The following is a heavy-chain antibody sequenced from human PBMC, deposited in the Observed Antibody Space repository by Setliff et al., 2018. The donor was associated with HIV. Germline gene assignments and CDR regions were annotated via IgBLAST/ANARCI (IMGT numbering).Heavy chain of an antibody. CDR1: GFTVSSSY. V-gene: IGHV3-53*01. Sequence: GGSLRLSCAASGFTVSSSYMSWVRQAPGKGLEWVSVLYSGGSTYYADSVKGRFTISRDNSKNTVHLQMNSLRAEDTAVYYCATALYCSSTSCYIAFDIWGQGTMVTVSS. D-gene: IGHD2-2*01. CDR3: ATALYCSSTSCYIAFDI. J-gene: IGHJ3*02. CDR2: LYSGGST.